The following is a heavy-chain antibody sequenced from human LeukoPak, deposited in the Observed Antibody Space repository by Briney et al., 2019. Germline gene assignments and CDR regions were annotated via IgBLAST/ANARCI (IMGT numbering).Heavy chain of an antibody. D-gene: IGHD1-26*01. J-gene: IGHJ4*02. V-gene: IGHV4-38-2*02. CDR3: ARHGLGATRELDY. CDR1: GYSIRSGFY. CDR2: IFQGGTT. Sequence: SKTLSLTCTVSGYSIRSGFYWGWIRQAPGKGLEWIGSIFQGGTTFYNPSLKSRVIISADTSNNEFSLKLSSVTAADTAVYYCARHGLGATRELDYWGQGTLVTVSS.